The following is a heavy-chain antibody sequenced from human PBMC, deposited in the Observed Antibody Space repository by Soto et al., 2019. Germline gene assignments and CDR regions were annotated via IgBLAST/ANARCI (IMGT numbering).Heavy chain of an antibody. Sequence: ASVKVSCKASGYTFTSYDINWVRQATGQGLEWMGWMNPNSGNTGYAQKFQGRVNMTRNTSISTAYMELSSLRSEDTAVYYCARGPTFAGYFDWLLAYYYYGMDVWGQGTTVTVSS. CDR1: GYTFTSYD. CDR2: MNPNSGNT. V-gene: IGHV1-8*01. J-gene: IGHJ6*02. CDR3: ARGPTFAGYFDWLLAYYYYGMDV. D-gene: IGHD3-9*01.